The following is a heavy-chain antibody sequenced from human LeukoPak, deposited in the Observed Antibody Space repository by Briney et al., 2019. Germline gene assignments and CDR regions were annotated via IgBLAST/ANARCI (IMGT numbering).Heavy chain of an antibody. CDR1: GFTFSDYG. V-gene: IGHV3-30*02. CDR3: STDPRLLIY. Sequence: GGSLRLSCAASGFTFSDYGMHWVRQAPGKGLEWVAFIRYDGSNKYYADSVKGRFTISRDNAKNSLYLQMNSLRPEDTALYYCSTDPRLLIYWGHGTLVTVSS. CDR2: IRYDGSNK. D-gene: IGHD2-8*01. J-gene: IGHJ4*01.